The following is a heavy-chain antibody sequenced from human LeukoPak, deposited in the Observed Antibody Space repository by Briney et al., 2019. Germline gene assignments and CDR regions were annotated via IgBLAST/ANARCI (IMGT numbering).Heavy chain of an antibody. Sequence: GESLNISCKASGYDFSSHWIAWVRQMPGEGLEWMGRIYPGDSDTRYSPSFRGQVTISADKSTSTAYLQLSSLKPSDSATYYCARRMTSQFDYWGQGSQVTVSS. CDR3: ARRMTSQFDY. CDR2: IYPGDSDT. J-gene: IGHJ4*02. CDR1: GYDFSSHW. D-gene: IGHD2-21*02. V-gene: IGHV5-51*01.